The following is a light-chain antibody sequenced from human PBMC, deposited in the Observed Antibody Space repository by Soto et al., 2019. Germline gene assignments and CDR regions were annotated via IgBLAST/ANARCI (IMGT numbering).Light chain of an antibody. V-gene: IGKV3-20*01. J-gene: IGKJ1*01. CDR3: QQYGGSPWT. Sequence: DIVLTQSPGTLSLSPGERATLSCRSSQSVNSNYLAWYQQKPGQAPRLLIYAASSRAAGFPDRFSGSGSETDFTLTINRLEPEDFAVYYCQQYGGSPWTFGQGTKVEIK. CDR2: AAS. CDR1: QSVNSNY.